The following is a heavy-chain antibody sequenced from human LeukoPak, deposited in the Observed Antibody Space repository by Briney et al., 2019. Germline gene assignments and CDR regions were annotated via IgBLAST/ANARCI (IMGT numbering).Heavy chain of an antibody. CDR2: IYTSGST. V-gene: IGHV4-4*07. J-gene: IGHJ4*02. Sequence: SETLSLTCIVSGYSISSGYYWVWIRQPAGKGLEWIGRIYTSGSTNYNPSLKSRVTMSVDTSKNQFSLKLSSVTAADTAVYYCATFQTTPDYWGQGTLVTVSS. CDR1: GYSISSGYY. D-gene: IGHD4-11*01. CDR3: ATFQTTPDY.